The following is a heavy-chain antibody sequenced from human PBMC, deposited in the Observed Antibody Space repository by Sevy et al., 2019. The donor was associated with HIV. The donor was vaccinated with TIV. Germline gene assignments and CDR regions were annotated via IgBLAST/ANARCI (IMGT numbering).Heavy chain of an antibody. D-gene: IGHD3-16*01. CDR2: IYRSGST. CDR3: ARGGETPRGVDP. CDR1: GGSISSVNW. J-gene: IGHJ5*02. Sequence: SETLSLTCAVSGGSISSVNWWHWVRQPPGKGLEWIGEIYRSGSTNYNPSLKSRVTISVDNSKNQFSLKLSSVTAADTAVYYCARGGETPRGVDPWGQGSLVTVSS. V-gene: IGHV4-4*02.